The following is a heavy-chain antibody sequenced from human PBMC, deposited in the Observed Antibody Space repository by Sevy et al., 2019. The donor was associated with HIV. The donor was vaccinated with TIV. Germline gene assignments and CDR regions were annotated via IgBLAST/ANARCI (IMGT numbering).Heavy chain of an antibody. CDR1: GYTFTGYY. D-gene: IGHD4-17*01. V-gene: IGHV1-2*02. Sequence: ASVKVSCKASGYTFTGYYMHWVRQAPGQGLEWMGWINPNSGGTNYAQKFQGRITMTRDTSISTAYMELSRPRSDDTAVYYCARDFGYGDYSRFDYWGQGTLVTLSS. CDR3: ARDFGYGDYSRFDY. CDR2: INPNSGGT. J-gene: IGHJ4*02.